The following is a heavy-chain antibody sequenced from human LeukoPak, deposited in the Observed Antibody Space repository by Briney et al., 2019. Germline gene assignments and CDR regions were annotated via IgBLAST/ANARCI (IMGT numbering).Heavy chain of an antibody. CDR3: VRSDDFWSGYYGY. J-gene: IGHJ4*02. Sequence: SETLSLTCTVSGSSISSYYWSWIRQPPGKGLEWIGYIYYSGGTNYNPSLKSRVTISVDTSKNQFSLKLSSVTAADTAVYYCVRSDDFWSGYYGYWGQGTLVTVSS. CDR1: GSSISSYY. V-gene: IGHV4-59*01. D-gene: IGHD3-3*01. CDR2: IYYSGGT.